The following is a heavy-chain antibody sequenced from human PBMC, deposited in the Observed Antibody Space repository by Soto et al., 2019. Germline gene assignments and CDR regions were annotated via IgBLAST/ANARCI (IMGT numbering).Heavy chain of an antibody. CDR1: GGSISSSSYY. J-gene: IGHJ3*02. CDR3: ARHSGSYRIDAFDI. V-gene: IGHV4-39*01. Sequence: SETLSLTCTVSGGSISSSSYYWGWIRQPPGKGLEWIGSIYYSGSTYYNPSLKSRVTISVDTSKNQFSLKLSSVTAADTAVYYCARHSGSYRIDAFDIWGQGTMVTVSS. D-gene: IGHD1-26*01. CDR2: IYYSGST.